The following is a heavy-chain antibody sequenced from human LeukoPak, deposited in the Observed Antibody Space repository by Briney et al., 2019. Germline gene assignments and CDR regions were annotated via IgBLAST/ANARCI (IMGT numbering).Heavy chain of an antibody. V-gene: IGHV3-21*01. D-gene: IGHD3-22*01. J-gene: IGHJ1*01. Sequence: GGSLRLSCAASGFTFSSYSMNWVRQAPGKGLEWVSTISSSSSYIYYADSLKGRFTISRDNAKNSLYPQMNSLRAEDTAVYYCARSPFDSPPNKYFHHWGQGTLVTVSS. CDR3: ARSPFDSPPNKYFHH. CDR2: ISSSSSYI. CDR1: GFTFSSYS.